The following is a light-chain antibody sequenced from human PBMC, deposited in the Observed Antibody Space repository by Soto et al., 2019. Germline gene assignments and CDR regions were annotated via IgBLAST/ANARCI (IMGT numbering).Light chain of an antibody. CDR1: SSNIGAGYE. V-gene: IGLV1-40*01. J-gene: IGLJ1*01. CDR3: QSYDSSLGGNYV. CDR2: GST. Sequence: QSVLTQPPSVSGAPGQRVTISCIGGSSNIGAGYEVHWYQQLPGTAPKLLIYGSTNRPSGVPDRFSGSKSGTSASLAITGLQAEDEADYYCQSYDSSLGGNYVFGTGTKVTVL.